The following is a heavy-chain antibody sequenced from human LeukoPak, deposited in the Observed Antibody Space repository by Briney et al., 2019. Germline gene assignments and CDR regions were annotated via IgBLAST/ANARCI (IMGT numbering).Heavy chain of an antibody. J-gene: IGHJ4*02. D-gene: IGHD3-10*01. CDR3: ARDRRDYYGSGSWDY. V-gene: IGHV4-59*12. CDR2: IYYSGST. CDR1: GGSISSYY. Sequence: SETLSLTCTVSGGSISSYYWSWIRQPPGKGLEWIGYIYYSGSTNYNPSLKSRVTISVDTSKNQFSLKLSSVTAADTAVYYCARDRRDYYGSGSWDYWGQGTLVTVSS.